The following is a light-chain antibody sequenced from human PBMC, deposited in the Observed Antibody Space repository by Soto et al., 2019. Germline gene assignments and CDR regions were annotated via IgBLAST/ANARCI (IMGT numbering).Light chain of an antibody. J-gene: IGLJ1*01. CDR2: ENN. V-gene: IGLV1-51*02. CDR3: GTWDSSLSAYV. Sequence: QSVLTQPPSVSAAPGQKVTISCSGSSSNIGNNYVSWYQQLPRTAPKLLIYENNKRPSGIPARFSGSKSGTSASLGITGLQTGDEADYYCGTWDSSLSAYVFGTGTKLTVL. CDR1: SSNIGNNY.